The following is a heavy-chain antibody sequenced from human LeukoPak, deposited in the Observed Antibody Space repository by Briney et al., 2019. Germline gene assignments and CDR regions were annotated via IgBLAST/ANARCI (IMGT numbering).Heavy chain of an antibody. CDR2: IYSGGST. CDR1: GFTVSSNY. J-gene: IGHJ4*02. CDR3: ARGGSDVAGNRDY. D-gene: IGHD3-10*01. Sequence: PGGSLRLSCAASGFTVSSNYMSWVRQAPGKGLEWVSVIYSGGSTYYADSVKGRFTISRDNSKNTLYLQMNSLRAEDTAVYYCARGGSDVAGNRDYWGQGTLVTVSS. V-gene: IGHV3-53*01.